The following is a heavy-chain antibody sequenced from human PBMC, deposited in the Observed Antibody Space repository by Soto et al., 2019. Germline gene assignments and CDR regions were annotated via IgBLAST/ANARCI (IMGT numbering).Heavy chain of an antibody. CDR2: IIPIFGTA. CDR1: GGTFSSYA. J-gene: IGHJ6*02. CDR3: ARGPRKEYYYYGMDV. V-gene: IGHV1-69*13. Sequence: ASVKVSCKASGGTFSSYAISWVRQAPGQGLEWMGGIIPIFGTANYAQKFQGRVTITADESTSTAYMELSSLRSEDTAVYYCARGPRKEYYYYGMDVWGQGTTVTVSS.